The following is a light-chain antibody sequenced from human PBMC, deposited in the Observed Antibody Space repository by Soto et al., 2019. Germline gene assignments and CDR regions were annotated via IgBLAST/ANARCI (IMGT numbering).Light chain of an antibody. Sequence: DIQMTQFPSSLSASVVDRVTITFRASQSISTYLNWYQQKVGKAPKLLIYAASSLQSGVPSRFSGSGSGTDFTLTITSLQPEDFATYYCQQSYTTPSITFGQGTRLEI. CDR3: QQSYTTPSIT. J-gene: IGKJ5*01. V-gene: IGKV1-39*01. CDR1: QSISTY. CDR2: AAS.